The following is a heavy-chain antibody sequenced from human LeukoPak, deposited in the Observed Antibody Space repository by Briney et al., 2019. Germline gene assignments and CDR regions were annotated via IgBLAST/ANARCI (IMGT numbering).Heavy chain of an antibody. V-gene: IGHV3-23*01. CDR3: AKDRGY. J-gene: IGHJ4*02. CDR1: GFTFSSFP. Sequence: PGGSLRLSCVASGFTFSSFPMIWVRQAPGKGLEWVSAIGGSGGSPYYADSVKGRFTISRDNSDNTLYLQMNSLRVDDTAVYFCAKDRGYWGQGTLVTVSP. CDR2: IGGSGGSP.